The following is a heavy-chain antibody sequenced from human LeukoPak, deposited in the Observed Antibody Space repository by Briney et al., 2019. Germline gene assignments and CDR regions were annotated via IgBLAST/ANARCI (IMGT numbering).Heavy chain of an antibody. J-gene: IGHJ4*02. Sequence: PSETLSLTCTVSGGSISSYYWSWIRQPPGEGLEWIGYIYYSGSTNYNPSLKSRVTISADTSKNQFSLKLSSVTAADTAVYYCASYLSSGSLDYWGQGTLVTVSS. CDR3: ASYLSSGSLDY. CDR2: IYYSGST. D-gene: IGHD1-26*01. CDR1: GGSISSYY. V-gene: IGHV4-59*01.